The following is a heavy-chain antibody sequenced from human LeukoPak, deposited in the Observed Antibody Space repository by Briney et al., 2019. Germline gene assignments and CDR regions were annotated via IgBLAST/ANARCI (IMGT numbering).Heavy chain of an antibody. CDR1: GGSISTTSNS. D-gene: IGHD3/OR15-3a*01. V-gene: IGHV4-39*01. Sequence: SETLSLTCNVSGGSISTTSNSWGWAWIRQRPGKGLEWIGSIYYGGSPYYNSSLKSRVTISVDTSKNQFSLKLTSVTAADTSVYYCARQTGSGLFILPGGQGTLVTVSS. CDR2: IYYGGSP. J-gene: IGHJ4*02. CDR3: ARQTGSGLFILP.